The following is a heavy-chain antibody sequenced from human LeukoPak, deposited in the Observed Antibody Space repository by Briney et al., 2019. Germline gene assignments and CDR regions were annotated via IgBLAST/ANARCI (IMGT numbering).Heavy chain of an antibody. Sequence: KPSETLSLTCAVYGGSFSGYYWSWIRQPPGKGLEWIGEINHSGSTNYNPSLKSRVTISVDTSKNQFSLKLSSVTAADTAVYYCARMRDAFDIWGQGTMVTVSS. CDR1: GGSFSGYY. J-gene: IGHJ3*02. V-gene: IGHV4-34*01. CDR2: INHSGST. CDR3: ARMRDAFDI.